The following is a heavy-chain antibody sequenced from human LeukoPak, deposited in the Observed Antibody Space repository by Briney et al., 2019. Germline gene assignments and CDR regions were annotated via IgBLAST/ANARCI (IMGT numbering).Heavy chain of an antibody. CDR3: ARHGGGVPHYYYYVDV. Sequence: SETLSLTCAVYGGSFSGYYWSWIRQPPGKGPEWIGEINHSGSTNYNPSLKSRVTISVDTSKNQFSLKLSSVTAADTAVYYCARHGGGVPHYYYYVDVWGKGTTVTISS. V-gene: IGHV4-34*01. CDR2: INHSGST. CDR1: GGSFSGYY. D-gene: IGHD2-8*01. J-gene: IGHJ6*03.